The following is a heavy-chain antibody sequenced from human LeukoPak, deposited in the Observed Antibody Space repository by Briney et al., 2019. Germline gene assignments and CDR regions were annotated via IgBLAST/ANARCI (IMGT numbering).Heavy chain of an antibody. CDR3: AKTAAAARGYFDY. Sequence: GGSLRLSCAASGFTFSSYAMSWVRQAPGKGLEGVSTISGSGGSTYYADSVKGRFTISRDNSKNTLYLQMNSLRAEDTAVHYCAKTAAAARGYFDYWGQGTLVTVSS. V-gene: IGHV3-23*01. D-gene: IGHD6-13*01. J-gene: IGHJ4*02. CDR1: GFTFSSYA. CDR2: ISGSGGST.